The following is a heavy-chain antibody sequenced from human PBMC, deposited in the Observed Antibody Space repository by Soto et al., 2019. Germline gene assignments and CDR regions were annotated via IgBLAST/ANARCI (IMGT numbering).Heavy chain of an antibody. CDR2: IYSGGST. D-gene: IGHD4-17*01. V-gene: IGHV3-66*01. Sequence: GGSLRLSCAASGFTVSSNYMSWVRQAPGKGLEWVSVIYSGGSTYYADSVKGRFTISRDNSKNTLYLQMNSLRAEDTAVYYCSRGATVTSVYYMHAWGKGTTITVS. J-gene: IGHJ6*03. CDR3: SRGATVTSVYYMHA. CDR1: GFTVSSNY.